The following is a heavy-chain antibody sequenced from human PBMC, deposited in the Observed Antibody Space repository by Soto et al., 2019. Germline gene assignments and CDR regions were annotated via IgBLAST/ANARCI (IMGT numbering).Heavy chain of an antibody. Sequence: SETLSLTCTVSGGSISSGGYYWSWIRQHPGKGLEWIGYIYYSGSTYYNPSLKSRVTISVDTSKNQFSLKLSSVTAADTAVYYCARDNHYYYYGMDVWGQGTTVTVSS. CDR1: GGSISSGGYY. J-gene: IGHJ6*02. CDR3: ARDNHYYYYGMDV. V-gene: IGHV4-31*03. CDR2: IYYSGST.